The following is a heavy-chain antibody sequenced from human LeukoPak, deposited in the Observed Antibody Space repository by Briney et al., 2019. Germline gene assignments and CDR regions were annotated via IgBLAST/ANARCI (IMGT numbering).Heavy chain of an antibody. V-gene: IGHV4-61*02. CDR2: IYTGGGT. Sequence: SETLSLTCTVSGGSISSGSYYWSWVRQPAGKGLEWIGRIYTGGGTNYNPSLKSRVTISLGTSKNQYSLKLSSVTAADTAVYYCARDGSVAPDYWGQGTLVTVSS. CDR3: ARDGSVAPDY. J-gene: IGHJ4*02. CDR1: GGSISSGSYY. D-gene: IGHD6-19*01.